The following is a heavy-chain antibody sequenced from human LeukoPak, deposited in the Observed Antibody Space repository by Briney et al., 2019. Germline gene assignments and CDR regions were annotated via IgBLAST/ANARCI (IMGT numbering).Heavy chain of an antibody. D-gene: IGHD6-13*01. V-gene: IGHV3-33*01. Sequence: GGSLRLSCAASGFTFSGYGMHWVRQAPGKGLEWVAVIWYDGSNKYYADSVKGRFTISRDNSKNTLYLQMNSLRAEDTAVYYCARDGYSSSWYSLNWFDPWGQGTLVTVSS. CDR1: GFTFSGYG. CDR2: IWYDGSNK. J-gene: IGHJ5*02. CDR3: ARDGYSSSWYSLNWFDP.